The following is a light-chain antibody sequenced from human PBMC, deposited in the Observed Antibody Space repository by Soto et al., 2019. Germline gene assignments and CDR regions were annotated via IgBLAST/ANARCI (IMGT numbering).Light chain of an antibody. CDR1: QYINTR. CDR2: HAS. V-gene: IGKV3-15*01. J-gene: IGKJ1*01. CDR3: QHYKNWPPWT. Sequence: EIVLTQSPATLSSFPGDRVTLSCRASQYINTRLAWYQHRPGQAPRLLIYHASTRATGIPARFSGSGSGTEFTLTINSLQSEDFAVYYCQHYKNWPPWTFGQGTKVDIK.